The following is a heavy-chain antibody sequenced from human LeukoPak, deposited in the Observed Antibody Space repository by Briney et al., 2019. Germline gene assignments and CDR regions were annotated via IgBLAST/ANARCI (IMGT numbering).Heavy chain of an antibody. Sequence: GASVKVSCKASGGTFSSYAISWVRQAPGQGLEWMGGIIPIFGTANYAQKFQGRVTITADESTSTAYMELSSLRSEDTAVYYCATDVSGYCSGGSCYSSRRYYYYYGMDVWGQGTTVTVSS. D-gene: IGHD2-15*01. CDR3: ATDVSGYCSGGSCYSSRRYYYYYGMDV. CDR1: GGTFSSYA. CDR2: IIPIFGTA. V-gene: IGHV1-69*13. J-gene: IGHJ6*02.